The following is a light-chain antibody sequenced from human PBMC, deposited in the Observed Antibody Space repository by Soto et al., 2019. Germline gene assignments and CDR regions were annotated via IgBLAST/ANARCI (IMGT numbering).Light chain of an antibody. CDR2: ATS. CDR1: QGVGGW. Sequence: IQMTQSPSSVSASVGDRVTMTCRASQGVGGWLAWYQQKPGKVPKLLIHATSSLHNGVPSRFSGSGSGTDFTLSISSLQPEDFATYYCQQTHSLPLSFGPGTKVDIK. J-gene: IGKJ3*01. V-gene: IGKV1-12*01. CDR3: QQTHSLPLS.